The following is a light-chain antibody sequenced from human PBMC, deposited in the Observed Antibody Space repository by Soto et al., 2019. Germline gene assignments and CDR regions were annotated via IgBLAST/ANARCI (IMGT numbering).Light chain of an antibody. CDR1: QSVLYSSNNKNY. CDR3: QQYYRLPRT. Sequence: DIVMTQSPDSLSVSLGERATINCKSSQSVLYSSNNKNYLAWYQQKPGQPPKLLIYWASTPESGVPDRFCGGGSGKYFTLTSSSLHVEDAAVYYCQQYYRLPRTFGRGTKVEIK. J-gene: IGKJ1*01. CDR2: WAS. V-gene: IGKV4-1*01.